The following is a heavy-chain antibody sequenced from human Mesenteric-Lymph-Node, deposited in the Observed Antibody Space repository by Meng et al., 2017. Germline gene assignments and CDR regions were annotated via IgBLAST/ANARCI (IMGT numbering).Heavy chain of an antibody. D-gene: IGHD2-2*01. CDR2: ISYNGTNT. Sequence: QVQLVESGGGVVRPGRSLRLTCAASGFPFRAYAMHWVRQAPGKGLEWVALISYNGTNTYYADSVKGRFTISRDNSKNTLYLQMNSLGAEDTAVYYCATALVPAALKDYWGQGTLVTVSS. V-gene: IGHV3-30*03. J-gene: IGHJ4*02. CDR1: GFPFRAYA. CDR3: ATALVPAALKDY.